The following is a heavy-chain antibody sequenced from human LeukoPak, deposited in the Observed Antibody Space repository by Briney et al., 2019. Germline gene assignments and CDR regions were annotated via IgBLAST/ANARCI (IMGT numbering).Heavy chain of an antibody. V-gene: IGHV3-23*01. Sequence: PGGSLRLSCAASGFTFSSYAMSWVRQAPGKGLEWVSAISGSGGSTYYADSVKGRSTISRDNSKNTLYLQMNSLRAEDTAVYYCAKDISSSKSYYFDYWGQGTLVTVSS. CDR3: AKDISSSKSYYFDY. D-gene: IGHD6-13*01. J-gene: IGHJ4*02. CDR1: GFTFSSYA. CDR2: ISGSGGST.